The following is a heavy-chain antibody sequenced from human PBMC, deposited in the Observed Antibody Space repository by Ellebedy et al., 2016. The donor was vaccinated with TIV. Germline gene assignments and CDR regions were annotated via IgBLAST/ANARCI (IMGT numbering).Heavy chain of an antibody. D-gene: IGHD1-1*01. V-gene: IGHV1-2*04. Sequence: ASVKVSXKASGYTFTGYYIHWVRQAPGQGLEWMGGINPNSGGTNYAQKFQGWVTMARDTSISTAYMELNRLRSDDTAVYYCAREADTGYYFDYWGQGTLVTVSS. CDR2: INPNSGGT. CDR1: GYTFTGYY. J-gene: IGHJ4*02. CDR3: AREADTGYYFDY.